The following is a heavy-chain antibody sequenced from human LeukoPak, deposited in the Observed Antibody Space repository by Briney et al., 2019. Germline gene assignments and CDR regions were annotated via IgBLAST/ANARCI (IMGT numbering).Heavy chain of an antibody. V-gene: IGHV3-21*01. CDR2: ISSSSSYI. J-gene: IGHJ4*02. D-gene: IGHD5-18*01. CDR3: ARDHKGYSYGHSGKYYFDY. CDR1: GFXFSSYS. Sequence: GGSLRLSCGASGFXFSSYSINWVRQAPGKGLEWISSISSSSSYIYYADSVKGRFTISRDNAKNSLYLQMNSLRAEDTAVYYCARDHKGYSYGHSGKYYFDYWGQGTLVTVSS.